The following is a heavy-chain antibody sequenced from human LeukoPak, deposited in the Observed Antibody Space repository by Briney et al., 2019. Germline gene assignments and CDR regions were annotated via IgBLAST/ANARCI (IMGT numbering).Heavy chain of an antibody. J-gene: IGHJ3*01. V-gene: IGHV3-23*01. Sequence: GGSLRLSCAASGLTFSTYGMSWVRQAPGKGLEWVSALSGSGSNTYFADSVKGRFTISRDNSKNTLYLQMNSLRVEDTAVYYCARWDYYGRGAFDVWGQGTMVTVYS. D-gene: IGHD3-10*01. CDR3: ARWDYYGRGAFDV. CDR1: GLTFSTYG. CDR2: LSGSGSNT.